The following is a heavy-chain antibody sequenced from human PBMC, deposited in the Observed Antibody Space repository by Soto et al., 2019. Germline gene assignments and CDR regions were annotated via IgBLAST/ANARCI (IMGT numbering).Heavy chain of an antibody. Sequence: QVQLVQSGAEVKKPGASVKVSCNASGYTFTTYAIQWVRQAPGQRLEWMGWINPGNGNTKFSQSFQGRVAITSDTSASTAYMELSSLRSEDTAMYFCARSVSNWFDPWGQGTLVTVSS. CDR1: GYTFTTYA. CDR2: INPGNGNT. CDR3: ARSVSNWFDP. J-gene: IGHJ5*02. V-gene: IGHV1-3*01. D-gene: IGHD2-8*01.